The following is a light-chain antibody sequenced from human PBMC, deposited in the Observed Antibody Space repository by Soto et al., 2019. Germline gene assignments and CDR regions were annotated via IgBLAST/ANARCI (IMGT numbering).Light chain of an antibody. Sequence: ELALTQSPGTLSLSPGERATLSCRASQSVSGNCCAWYQQRPGQAPRLLIYGASYRAAGIPDRFSGSGSGTDFALTISRLEPEDFAVDYCQQCGGSPFSFGPGTKVDIK. CDR2: GAS. J-gene: IGKJ3*01. CDR1: QSVSGNC. V-gene: IGKV3-20*01. CDR3: QQCGGSPFS.